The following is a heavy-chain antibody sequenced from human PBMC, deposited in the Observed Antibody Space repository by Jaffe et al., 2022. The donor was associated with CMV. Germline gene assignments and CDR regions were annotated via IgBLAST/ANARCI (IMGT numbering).Heavy chain of an antibody. V-gene: IGHV3-48*03. J-gene: IGHJ6*03. CDR2: ISSSGSTI. CDR1: GFTFSSYE. D-gene: IGHD2-2*01. Sequence: EVQLVESGGGLVQPGGSLRLSCAASGFTFSSYEMNWVRQAPGKGLEWVSYISSSGSTIYYADSVKGRFTISRDNAKNSLYLQMNSLRAEDTAVYYCARAARNSTNCSSTSCYLGLYYYYMDVWGKGTTVTVSS. CDR3: ARAARNSTNCSSTSCYLGLYYYYMDV.